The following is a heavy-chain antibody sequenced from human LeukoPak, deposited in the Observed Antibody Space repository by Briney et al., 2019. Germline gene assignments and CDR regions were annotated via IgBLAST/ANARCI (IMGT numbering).Heavy chain of an antibody. V-gene: IGHV4-34*01. CDR3: ARFPYYDYVWVSYHINGAFDI. CDR2: INHSGST. D-gene: IGHD3-16*02. CDR1: GGSFSGYY. Sequence: SETLSLTCAVYGGSFSGYYWSWIRQPPGKGLEWIGEINHSGSTNYNPSLKSRVTISVDTSKNQFSLKLSSVTAADTAVYYCARFPYYDYVWVSYHINGAFDIWGQGTMVTVSS. J-gene: IGHJ3*02.